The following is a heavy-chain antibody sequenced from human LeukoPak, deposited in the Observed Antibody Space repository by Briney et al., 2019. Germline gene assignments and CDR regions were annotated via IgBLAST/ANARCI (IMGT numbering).Heavy chain of an antibody. D-gene: IGHD5-18*01. J-gene: IGHJ4*02. CDR2: IHASGSS. CDR3: ARDGLYSYGYSYFDY. Sequence: PSETLSRTCTVSGVSITSYHWSWIQQSAGNGLEWIGRIHASGSSNYNPSLKSRVTMSIDTTKNQFSLMLTSVTAADTAVYYCARDGLYSYGYSYFDYWGRGTLVTVSS. V-gene: IGHV4-4*07. CDR1: GVSITSYH.